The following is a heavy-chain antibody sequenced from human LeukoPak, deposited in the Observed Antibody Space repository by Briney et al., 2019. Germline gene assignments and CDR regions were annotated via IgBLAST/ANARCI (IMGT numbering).Heavy chain of an antibody. J-gene: IGHJ5*02. D-gene: IGHD6-13*01. CDR3: ARGIATGVDFFDP. CDR2: IKHDGSDQ. CDR1: GFTFSNYW. Sequence: GGSLRLSCVASGFTFSNYWLTWVRQAPGKGLEWVANIKHDGSDQYYLDSVKGRFTISRDNAKNSPYLQMNSLRVEDTAVYYCARGIATGVDFFDPWGQGTLLTVSS. V-gene: IGHV3-7*01.